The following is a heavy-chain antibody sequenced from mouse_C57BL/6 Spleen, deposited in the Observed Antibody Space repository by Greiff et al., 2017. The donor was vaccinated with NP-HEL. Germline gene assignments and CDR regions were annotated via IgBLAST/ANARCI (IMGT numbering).Heavy chain of an antibody. J-gene: IGHJ1*03. Sequence: VQLQQSGPELVKPGASVKISCKASGYTFTDYYMNWVKQSHGKSLEWIGDINPNNGGTSYNQKFKGKATLTVDKSSSTAYMELRSLTSEDSAVYYCASGGYGNYWYFDVWGTGTTVTVSS. CDR3: ASGGYGNYWYFDV. CDR1: GYTFTDYY. V-gene: IGHV1-26*01. CDR2: INPNNGGT. D-gene: IGHD2-10*02.